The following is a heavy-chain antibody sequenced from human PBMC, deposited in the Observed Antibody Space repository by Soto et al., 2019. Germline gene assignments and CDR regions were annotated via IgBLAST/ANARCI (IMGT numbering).Heavy chain of an antibody. Sequence: QVQLVQSGAEVKKPGSSVKVSCRASGGTFSNYAISWVRQAPGQGLQWMGGIIPMLGTAKYAQRFQGRVTITADEATSTVYMELRRLKSDDTAVYYCQTLVIPPGPRGYNVMDVWGQGTMVSVSS. J-gene: IGHJ6*02. CDR3: QTLVIPPGPRGYNVMDV. CDR2: IIPMLGTA. D-gene: IGHD2-2*02. CDR1: GGTFSNYA. V-gene: IGHV1-69*01.